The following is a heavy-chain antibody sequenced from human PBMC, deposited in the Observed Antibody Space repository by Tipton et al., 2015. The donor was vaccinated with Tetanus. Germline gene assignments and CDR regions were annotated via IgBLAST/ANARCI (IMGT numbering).Heavy chain of an antibody. J-gene: IGHJ3*01. CDR3: ARRSYCTSSRCFDAFDL. Sequence: TLSLTCTVSGVSVRNDNYQWNWIRQPPGKGLEWISYIFHSGSTNYNPSLKSRVTISMDTSKNQISLKLSSVTAADTAVYFCARRSYCTSSRCFDAFDLWGPGTRVTVSS. D-gene: IGHD2-8*01. V-gene: IGHV4-61*01. CDR1: GVSVRNDNYQ. CDR2: IFHSGST.